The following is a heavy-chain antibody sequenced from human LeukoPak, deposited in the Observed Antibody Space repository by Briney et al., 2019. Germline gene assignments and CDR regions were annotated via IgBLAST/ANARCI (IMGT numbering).Heavy chain of an antibody. CDR3: TRRRSGEPFDY. CDR1: GGSISSYY. CDR2: IYYSGST. V-gene: IGHV4-59*08. D-gene: IGHD7-27*01. J-gene: IGHJ4*02. Sequence: SETLSLTCTVSGGSISSYYWSWIRQPPGKGLEWIGYIYYSGSTNYNPSLKSRVTVSVDTSKNQFSLKLTSVTVADTAVYYCTRRRSGEPFDYWGQGTLVTASS.